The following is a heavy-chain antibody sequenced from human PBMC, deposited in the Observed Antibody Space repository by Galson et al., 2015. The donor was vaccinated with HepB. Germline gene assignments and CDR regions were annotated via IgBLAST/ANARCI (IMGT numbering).Heavy chain of an antibody. J-gene: IGHJ4*02. CDR2: ISGSGGST. CDR3: ARAIADIVATRGDY. Sequence: SLRLSCAASGFTFSSSAMSWVRQAPGKGLEWVSVISGSGGSTYYADSVKGRFTISRDDSKNTLYLQMNSLRVEDTAVYYCARAIADIVATRGDYWGQGTLVTVSS. V-gene: IGHV3-23*01. D-gene: IGHD5-12*01. CDR1: GFTFSSSA.